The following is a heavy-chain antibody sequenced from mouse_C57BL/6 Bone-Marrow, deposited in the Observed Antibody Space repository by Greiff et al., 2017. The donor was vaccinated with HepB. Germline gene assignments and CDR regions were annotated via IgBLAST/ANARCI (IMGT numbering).Heavy chain of an antibody. CDR2: IYPGDGDT. Sequence: QVQLQQSGPELVKPGASVKISCKASGYAFSSSWMNWVKQRPGKGLEWIGRIYPGDGDTNYNGKFKGKATLTADKSSSTAYMQLRSLTSEDSAVYFCAAYYSNATWFAYWGQGTLVTVSA. CDR3: AAYYSNATWFAY. V-gene: IGHV1-82*01. D-gene: IGHD2-5*01. J-gene: IGHJ3*01. CDR1: GYAFSSSW.